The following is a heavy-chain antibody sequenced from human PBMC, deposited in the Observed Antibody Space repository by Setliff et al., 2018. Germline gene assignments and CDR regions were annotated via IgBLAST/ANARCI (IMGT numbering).Heavy chain of an antibody. CDR1: GYTFTDYI. CDR3: SRLVRYCSKTTCQTASGAEL. J-gene: IGHJ4*02. Sequence: GASVKVSCKASGYTFTDYIINWVRQAPGQGLEWVGWISPHTGKTYFAQKLQGRVTMTTDTSAETAYMELRGLTSDDTAVYYCSRLVRYCSKTTCQTASGAELWGQGTLVTAPQ. V-gene: IGHV1-18*01. CDR2: ISPHTGKT. D-gene: IGHD2-8*01.